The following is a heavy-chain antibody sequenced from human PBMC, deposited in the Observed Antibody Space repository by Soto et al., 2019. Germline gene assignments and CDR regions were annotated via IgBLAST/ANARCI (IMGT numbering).Heavy chain of an antibody. Sequence: VGSLRLSCAASGFTFSSYAMHWVRQAPGKGLEWVAVISYDGSNKYYADSVKGRFTISRDNSKNTLYLQMNSLRAEDTAVYYCARANQPYYYDSSGYYYVPFDYWGQGTLVTVSS. D-gene: IGHD3-22*01. V-gene: IGHV3-30-3*01. CDR3: ARANQPYYYDSSGYYYVPFDY. CDR1: GFTFSSYA. J-gene: IGHJ4*02. CDR2: ISYDGSNK.